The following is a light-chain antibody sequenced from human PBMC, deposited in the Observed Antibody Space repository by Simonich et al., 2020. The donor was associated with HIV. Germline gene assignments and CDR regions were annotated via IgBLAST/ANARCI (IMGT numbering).Light chain of an antibody. CDR1: SGSVSTRYY. Sequence: QTVVTQEPSFFVSPGGTVTLTCGLSSGSVSTRYYPSWYQQTPGQAPRTLMSNTNIRSSGGPDRFSGSNLGNKAALTITGAQADDESDYYCVLYIGSGIWVFGGGTKLTVL. J-gene: IGLJ3*02. CDR2: NTN. CDR3: VLYIGSGIWV. V-gene: IGLV8-61*01.